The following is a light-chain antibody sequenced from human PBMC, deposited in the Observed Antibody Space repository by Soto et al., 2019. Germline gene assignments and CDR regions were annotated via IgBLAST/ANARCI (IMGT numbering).Light chain of an antibody. CDR1: SSDVGGYNY. CDR2: EVS. V-gene: IGLV2-8*01. Sequence: QSVLTQPPSASGSPGQSVTISCTGTSSDVGGYNYVSWYQQHPGKAPKLMIYEVSKRPSGVPDRFSGSKSGNTASLTGSGLQAEDEADYYCQSYESSPSGYVFGTGTKVTVL. J-gene: IGLJ1*01. CDR3: QSYESSPSGYV.